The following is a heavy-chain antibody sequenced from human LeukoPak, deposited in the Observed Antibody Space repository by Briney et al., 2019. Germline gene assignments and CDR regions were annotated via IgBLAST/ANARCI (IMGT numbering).Heavy chain of an antibody. J-gene: IGHJ6*03. CDR1: GDSISSSSYY. D-gene: IGHD2-2*01. CDR2: IYYSGST. V-gene: IGHV4-39*07. CDR3: ARSGRCSSTSCYSKVPYPARVRNYMDV. Sequence: PSETLSLTCTVSGDSISSSSYYWGWLRQPPGKGLEWIGSIYYSGSTYYNPSLKSRVTISVDTSKNQFSLKLSSVTAADTAVYYCARSGRCSSTSCYSKVPYPARVRNYMDVWGKGTTVTVSS.